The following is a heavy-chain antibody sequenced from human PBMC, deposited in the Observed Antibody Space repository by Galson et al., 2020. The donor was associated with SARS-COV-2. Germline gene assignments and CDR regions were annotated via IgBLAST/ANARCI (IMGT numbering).Heavy chain of an antibody. CDR2: ISSSSSHI. J-gene: IGHJ4*02. CDR1: GFTFSSYS. CDR3: ARESGWINFDY. V-gene: IGHV3-21*01. Sequence: GESLKISCAASGFTFSSYSMNWVRQAPGKGLEWVSSISSSSSHIYYADSVKGRFTVSRDNAKNSLYLQMNSLRAEDTAVYYCARESGWINFDYWGQGTLVTVSS. D-gene: IGHD6-19*01.